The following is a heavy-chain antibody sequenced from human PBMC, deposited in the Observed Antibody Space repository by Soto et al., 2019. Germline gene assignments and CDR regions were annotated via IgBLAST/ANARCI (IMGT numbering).Heavy chain of an antibody. CDR1: GGSISSYY. D-gene: IGHD2-15*01. Sequence: SETLSLTCTVSGGSISSYYWSWIRQPPGKGLEWIGYIYYSGSTNYNPSLKGRVPIPGDTSKNQFSLKLSSVTAADTAVYYCAGRGVVVAATRAFDIWGQGTMVTVSS. CDR3: AGRGVVVAATRAFDI. V-gene: IGHV4-59*12. CDR2: IYYSGST. J-gene: IGHJ3*02.